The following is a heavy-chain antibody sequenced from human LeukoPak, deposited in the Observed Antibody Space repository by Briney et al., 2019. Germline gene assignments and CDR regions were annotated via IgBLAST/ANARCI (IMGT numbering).Heavy chain of an antibody. CDR1: GFTFSSYG. J-gene: IGHJ4*02. V-gene: IGHV3-30*18. D-gene: IGHD3-22*01. Sequence: PGGSLRLSCAASGFTFSSYGMHWVRQAPGKGLEWVAVISYDESNKYYADPVKGRFTISRDNSKNTLYLQMNSLRAEDTAVYYCAKDLYYYDSSGYYGPLDYWGQGTLVTVSS. CDR3: AKDLYYYDSSGYYGPLDY. CDR2: ISYDESNK.